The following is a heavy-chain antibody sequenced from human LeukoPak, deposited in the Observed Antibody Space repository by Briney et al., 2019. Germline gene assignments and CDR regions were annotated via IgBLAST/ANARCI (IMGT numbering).Heavy chain of an antibody. CDR1: GFTFSDYF. Sequence: GGSLRLSCAASGFTFSDYFMTWIRQAPGKGLEWVSYISTSGRSIDYADSVRGRFTISRDNAKNSLYLQMNSLRAEDTAVYYCARRSYGSGSDHFDYWGRGTLVTVSS. J-gene: IGHJ4*02. CDR2: ISTSGRSI. CDR3: ARRSYGSGSDHFDY. D-gene: IGHD3-10*01. V-gene: IGHV3-11*01.